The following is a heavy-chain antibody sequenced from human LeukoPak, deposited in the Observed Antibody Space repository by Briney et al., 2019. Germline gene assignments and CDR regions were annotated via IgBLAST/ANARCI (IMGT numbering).Heavy chain of an antibody. V-gene: IGHV3-30*18. CDR3: AKDWALSAVGALLSLDY. J-gene: IGHJ4*02. Sequence: GGSLRLSCAASGFTFSSYGMHWVRQAPGKGLEWVAVISYDGSNKYYADSVKGRFTISRDNSKNTLYLQMNSLRAEDTAVYYCAKDWALSAVGALLSLDYWGQGTLVTVSS. D-gene: IGHD1-26*01. CDR2: ISYDGSNK. CDR1: GFTFSSYG.